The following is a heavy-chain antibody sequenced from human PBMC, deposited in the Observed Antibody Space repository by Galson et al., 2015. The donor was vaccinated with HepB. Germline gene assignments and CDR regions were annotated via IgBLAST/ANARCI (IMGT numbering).Heavy chain of an antibody. CDR2: IWYDGNNE. J-gene: IGHJ6*02. D-gene: IGHD2-8*02. V-gene: IGHV3-33*01. CDR3: ARGQFERPPLLATSRIRILYDYYGLDV. CDR1: GFTFSSYG. Sequence: SLRLSCAASGFTFSSYGMHWVRQAPGKGLEWVAVIWYDGNNEFYAESVKGRFTISRDNSKSRLYLQMNSLRADDTAVYYCARGQFERPPLLATSRIRILYDYYGLDVWGRGTTVTVSS.